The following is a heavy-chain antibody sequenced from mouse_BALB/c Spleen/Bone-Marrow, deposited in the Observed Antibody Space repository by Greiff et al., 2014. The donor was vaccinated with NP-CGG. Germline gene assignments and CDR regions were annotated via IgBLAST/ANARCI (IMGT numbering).Heavy chain of an antibody. Sequence: VQLQQSGAELVKPGASVTLSCTASGFNITDTYMHWVKQRPEQDLVWIGRIDPANGNTKYDPKFQGKATITADTSSNTAYLQLSSLASEDAAVYYCAGYFDGSSYGFAYWGQGTLVTVSA. CDR1: GFNITDTY. CDR2: IDPANGNT. D-gene: IGHD1-1*01. CDR3: AGYFDGSSYGFAY. V-gene: IGHV14-3*02. J-gene: IGHJ3*01.